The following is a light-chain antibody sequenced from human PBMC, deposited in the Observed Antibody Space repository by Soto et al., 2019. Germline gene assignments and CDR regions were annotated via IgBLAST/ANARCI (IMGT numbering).Light chain of an antibody. V-gene: IGKV3-15*01. CDR2: GAS. J-gene: IGKJ1*01. Sequence: SQSPSALPVSTGERATLSCRASQSVGSNLAWYQQKPGQAPRILFYGASSRVTGVPTRISGRGSGTEFTLTISSLQSEDFAVYYCQQYNDWPRTFAQGTKVAIK. CDR1: QSVGSN. CDR3: QQYNDWPRT.